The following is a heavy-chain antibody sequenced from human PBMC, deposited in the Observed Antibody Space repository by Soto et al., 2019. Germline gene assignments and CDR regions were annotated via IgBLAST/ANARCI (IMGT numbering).Heavy chain of an antibody. CDR3: AVGTMDV. J-gene: IGHJ6*04. Sequence: EVQLVESGGGLVQPGGSLRLSCAASGFSFRTYWMQWARQAPGKGLEWVSRINNAGSSTDYADAVKGRFTISRDNGKDTLYLKMNSLRAEDTATYYCAVGTMDVWGTGTTVTVSS. CDR2: INNAGSST. D-gene: IGHD7-27*01. V-gene: IGHV3-74*02. CDR1: GFSFRTYW.